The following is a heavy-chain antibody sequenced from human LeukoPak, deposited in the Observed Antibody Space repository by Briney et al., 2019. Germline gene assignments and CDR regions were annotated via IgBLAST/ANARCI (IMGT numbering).Heavy chain of an antibody. CDR2: ISGDGGST. Sequence: GGSLRLSCAASGFTFSSYAMSWVRQAPGKGLEWVSLISGDGGSTYYADSVKGRFTISRDNSKNTLYLQVNSLRAEDTAVYYCAKVKAGPYYYYGLDVWGQGTTVTVSS. V-gene: IGHV3-23*01. CDR3: AKVKAGPYYYYGLDV. CDR1: GFTFSSYA. J-gene: IGHJ6*02.